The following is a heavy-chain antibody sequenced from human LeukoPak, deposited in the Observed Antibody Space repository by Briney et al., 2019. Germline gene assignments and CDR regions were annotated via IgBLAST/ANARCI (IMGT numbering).Heavy chain of an antibody. D-gene: IGHD2-2*01. V-gene: IGHV3-30*18. CDR1: GFTFSSYG. CDR3: AKDGLST. Sequence: GGSLRLSCAASGFTFSSYGMHWVRQAPGKGLEWVAVISYDGSNKYYADSVKGRFTISRDNSKNTLYLQMNSLRAEDTAVYNCAKDGLSTWGQGTLVTVSS. CDR2: ISYDGSNK. J-gene: IGHJ4*02.